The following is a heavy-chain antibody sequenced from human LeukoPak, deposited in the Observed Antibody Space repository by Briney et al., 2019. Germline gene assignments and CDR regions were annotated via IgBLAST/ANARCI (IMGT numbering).Heavy chain of an antibody. V-gene: IGHV4-30-4*01. CDR2: IYYSGST. Sequence: SQTLSLTCTVSGGSISSGDYYWSWIRQRPGKGLEWIGYIYYSGSTYYNPSLKSRVTISVDTSKNQFSLKLSSVTAADTAVYYCARTLRRGYYFDYWGQGTLVTVSS. CDR3: ARTLRRGYYFDY. J-gene: IGHJ4*02. D-gene: IGHD3-10*01. CDR1: GGSISSGDYY.